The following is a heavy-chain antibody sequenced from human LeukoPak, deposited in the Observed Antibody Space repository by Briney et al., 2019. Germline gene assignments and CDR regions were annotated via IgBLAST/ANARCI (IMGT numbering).Heavy chain of an antibody. CDR2: IYSGGST. V-gene: IGHV3-53*01. Sequence: GGSLRLSCAASGFTVSSNYMSWVRQAPGKGLEWVSVIYSGGSTYYADSVKGRFTISRDNAKNSLYLQMNSLRAEDTAVYYCARDTAWIQPSGTTGDYWGQGTLVTVSS. CDR3: ARDTAWIQPSGTTGDY. J-gene: IGHJ4*02. CDR1: GFTVSSNY. D-gene: IGHD5-18*01.